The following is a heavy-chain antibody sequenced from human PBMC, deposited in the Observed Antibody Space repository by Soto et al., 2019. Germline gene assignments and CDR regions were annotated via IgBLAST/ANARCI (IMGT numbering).Heavy chain of an antibody. D-gene: IGHD3-16*01. CDR1: GFTFSNYA. V-gene: IGHV3-23*01. Sequence: EVQLLDSGGGLVQPGGSLRLSCEASGFTFSNYAMTWVRQGPGKGRGWVPGISGSGGRSYYADSVKGRFTISRDNSKSTLYLQMNSLRAEDTAVYYCAKAYFVWSSEQPYYFDYWGQGTLVTVSS. CDR2: ISGSGGRS. CDR3: AKAYFVWSSEQPYYFDY. J-gene: IGHJ4*02.